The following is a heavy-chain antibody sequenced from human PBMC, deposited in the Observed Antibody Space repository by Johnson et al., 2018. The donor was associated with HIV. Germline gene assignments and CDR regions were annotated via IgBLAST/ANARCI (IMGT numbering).Heavy chain of an antibody. D-gene: IGHD6-19*01. J-gene: IGHJ3*02. CDR2: ISWNSGSI. CDR3: AKDQEAVLWDAFDI. CDR1: GFRFDDYA. V-gene: IGHV3-9*01. Sequence: VQLVESGGGVVQPGRSLRLSCTASGFRFDDYAMHWVRQTPGKGLEWVSGISWNSGSIGYADSVKGRFTISRDNAKNSLYLQMNSLRAEDTALYYCAKDQEAVLWDAFDIWGRGTMVTVSS.